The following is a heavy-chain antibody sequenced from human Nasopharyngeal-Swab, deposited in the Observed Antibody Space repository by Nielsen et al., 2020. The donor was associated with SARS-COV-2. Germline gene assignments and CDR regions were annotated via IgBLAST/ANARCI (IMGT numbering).Heavy chain of an antibody. CDR1: GFTFSSYA. V-gene: IGHV3-23*01. J-gene: IGHJ4*02. CDR3: AKGWGYSSSWYYFDY. CDR2: ISGSGGST. D-gene: IGHD6-13*01. Sequence: GEALKISCAASGFTFSSYAMSWVRQAPGKGLEWVSAISGSGGSTYYADSVKGRFTISRDNSKNTLYLQMNSLRAEDTAVYHCAKGWGYSSSWYYFDYWGQGTLVTVSS.